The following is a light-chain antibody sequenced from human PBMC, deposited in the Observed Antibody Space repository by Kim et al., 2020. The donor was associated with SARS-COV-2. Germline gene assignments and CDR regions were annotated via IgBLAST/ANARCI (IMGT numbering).Light chain of an antibody. CDR1: PSNIGNNY. CDR2: DNN. CDR3: GAWDSSLNYYV. V-gene: IGLV1-51*01. J-gene: IGLJ1*01. Sequence: GQRVTISCMGNPSNIGNNYVAWYRQLPGTAPELLIHDNNMRPSGIPDRFSGSKSDTSATLDITGLQTGDEADYYCGAWDSSLNYYVFGPGTKVTVL.